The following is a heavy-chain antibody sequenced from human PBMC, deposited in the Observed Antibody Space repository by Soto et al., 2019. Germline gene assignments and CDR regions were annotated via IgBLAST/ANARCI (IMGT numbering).Heavy chain of an antibody. CDR3: AKYELLWFGELSYFDY. J-gene: IGHJ4*02. V-gene: IGHV3-23*01. CDR1: GFTFSSYA. D-gene: IGHD3-10*01. CDR2: ISGSGGST. Sequence: PGGSLRLSCAASGFTFSSYAMSWVRQAPGKGLEWVSAISGSGGSTYYADSVKGRFTISRDNSKNTLYLQMNSLRAEDTAVYYCAKYELLWFGELSYFDYWGQGTLVTVSS.